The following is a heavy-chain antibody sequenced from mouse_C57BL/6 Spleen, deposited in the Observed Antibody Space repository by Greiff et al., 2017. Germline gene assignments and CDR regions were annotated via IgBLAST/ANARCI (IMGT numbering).Heavy chain of an antibody. CDR3: ARTAGTDYAMDY. J-gene: IGHJ4*01. D-gene: IGHD4-1*01. CDR2: IYPRSGNT. V-gene: IGHV1-81*01. CDR1: GYTFPSSG. Sequence: VQLQESGAELARPGASVKLSCKASGYTFPSSGISWVKQRTGQGLEWIGEIYPRSGNTYYNEKFKGKATLTADKSSSTAYMELRSLTSEDSSVYFCARTAGTDYAMDYWGQGTSVTVSS.